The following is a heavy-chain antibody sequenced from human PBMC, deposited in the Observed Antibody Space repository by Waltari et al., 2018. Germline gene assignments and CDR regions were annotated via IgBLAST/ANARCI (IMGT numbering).Heavy chain of an antibody. D-gene: IGHD3-3*01. CDR1: GDSISSNF. Sequence: QVQLQESGPGLVKPSETLSLTCTVSGDSISSNFWGWIRQPPGKGLEWIGYIHFSGSTSYNPSLKSRVTISVDTSKTQFYLNVTSVSAADTAVYYCARVNDFWSGYYTRWFDPWGQGTLVTVSS. J-gene: IGHJ5*02. CDR3: ARVNDFWSGYYTRWFDP. CDR2: IHFSGST. V-gene: IGHV4-59*01.